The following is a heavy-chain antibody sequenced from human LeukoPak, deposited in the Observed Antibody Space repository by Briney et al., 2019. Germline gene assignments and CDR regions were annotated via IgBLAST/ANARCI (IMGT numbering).Heavy chain of an antibody. CDR2: INHSGYT. D-gene: IGHD2-2*01. V-gene: IGHV4-34*01. CDR3: ARHWWDIVVVPPAMGNWFDP. Sequence: PSETLSLTCAVYGESFSGYFWSWVRQPPGKGLEWIGEINHSGYTNYNPSLKSRVTISVDTSRKQFSLKLSSVTAADTAVYYCARHWWDIVVVPPAMGNWFDPWGQGTLVTVSS. J-gene: IGHJ5*02. CDR1: GESFSGYF.